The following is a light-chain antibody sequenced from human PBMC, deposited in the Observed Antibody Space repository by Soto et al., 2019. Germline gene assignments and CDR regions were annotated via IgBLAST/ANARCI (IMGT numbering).Light chain of an antibody. J-gene: IGKJ4*01. CDR1: QSVSSSY. Sequence: EIVLTQSPGTLSLSPGERATLSCRASQSVSSSYLAWYQQKPGQAPRLLIYGASSRATGIPDWFSGSGSGTDFPLTISRLEPEDFAVYYCQHYGSLVLTFGGGTKVEIK. V-gene: IGKV3-20*01. CDR2: GAS. CDR3: QHYGSLVLT.